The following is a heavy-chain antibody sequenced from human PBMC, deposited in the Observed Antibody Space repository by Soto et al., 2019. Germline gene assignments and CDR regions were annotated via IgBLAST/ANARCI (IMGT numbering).Heavy chain of an antibody. CDR3: TRANWYSEY. D-gene: IGHD7-27*01. CDR2: IYYNGNT. V-gene: IGHV4-59*11. Sequence: QVQLQESGPGLVKPSETLSLTCSVSGGSISNHYWSWIRQPPGKGLEWIGYIYYNGNTNYNPSLKTRVTMSVDTSRNQISLKLTTETAADTAVYYCTRANWYSEYWGQGTLVTVSS. CDR1: GGSISNHY. J-gene: IGHJ4*02.